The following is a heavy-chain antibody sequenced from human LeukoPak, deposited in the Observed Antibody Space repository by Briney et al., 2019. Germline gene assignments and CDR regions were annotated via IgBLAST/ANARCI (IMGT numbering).Heavy chain of an antibody. CDR3: ARVPPFEGSSGWYPSDY. CDR2: IYYSGSP. J-gene: IGHJ4*02. V-gene: IGHV4-39*07. CDR1: GASISSSSYF. Sequence: SETLSLTCTVSGASISSSSYFWGWIRQPPGRGLEWIGTIYYSGSPYYNPSLKSRVTISVDKSKNQFSLKLSSVTAADTAVYYCARVPPFEGSSGWYPSDYWGQGTLVTVSS. D-gene: IGHD6-19*01.